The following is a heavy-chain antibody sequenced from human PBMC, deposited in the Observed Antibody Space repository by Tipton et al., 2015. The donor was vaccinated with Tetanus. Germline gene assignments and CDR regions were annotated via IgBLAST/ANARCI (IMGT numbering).Heavy chain of an antibody. CDR3: AREDSNVVVVPAYYYYGMDV. J-gene: IGHJ6*02. V-gene: IGHV3-11*04. CDR1: GFTFSAYY. D-gene: IGHD2-2*01. Sequence: SLRLSCAASGFTFSAYYMSWIRLAPGKGLEWISYISHTGTTTYYSASVMGRFTISRDNSKNTLYLQMNSLRAEDTAVYYCAREDSNVVVVPAYYYYGMDVWGQGTTVTVSS. CDR2: ISHTGTTT.